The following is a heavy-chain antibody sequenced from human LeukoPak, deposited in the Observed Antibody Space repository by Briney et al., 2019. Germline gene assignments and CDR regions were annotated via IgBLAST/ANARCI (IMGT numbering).Heavy chain of an antibody. J-gene: IGHJ6*02. CDR1: GFTVSSTN. V-gene: IGHV3-53*04. CDR3: ARAPQRYCSSTSCSYYYYYYGMDV. D-gene: IGHD2-2*01. CDR2: IYSGGGT. Sequence: GGSLRLSCAASGFTVSSTNMSWVRQAPGKGLGWVSVIYSGGGTYYADSVKGRFTISRHNSKNTLYLQMNSLRAEDTAVYYCARAPQRYCSSTSCSYYYYYYGMDVWGQGTTVTVSS.